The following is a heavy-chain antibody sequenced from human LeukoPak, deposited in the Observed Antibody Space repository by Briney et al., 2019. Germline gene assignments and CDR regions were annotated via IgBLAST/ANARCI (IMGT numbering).Heavy chain of an antibody. J-gene: IGHJ4*02. V-gene: IGHV1-8*01. CDR1: GYTFTSYD. CDR2: MNPNSGNT. Sequence: GASVKVSCKASGYTFTSYDINWVRQATGQGLEWMGWMNPNSGNTGYAQKFQGRVTMTRNTSISTAYMELSSLRSEDTAVYYCATAAYGVNSGDLDYWGQGTLSPSPQ. D-gene: IGHD4-17*01. CDR3: ATAAYGVNSGDLDY.